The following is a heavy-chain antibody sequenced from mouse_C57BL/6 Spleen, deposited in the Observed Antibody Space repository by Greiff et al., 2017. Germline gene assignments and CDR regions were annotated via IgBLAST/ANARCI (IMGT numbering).Heavy chain of an antibody. D-gene: IGHD2-2*01. J-gene: IGHJ1*03. CDR3: AKDNYGYDWYFDV. Sequence: EVQLVESGPGLVKPSQSLSLTCSVTGYSITSGYYWNWIRQFPGNKLEWMGYISYGGSNNYNPSLKNRISIIRDTSKNQFFLKLNSVTTEDTATYYCAKDNYGYDWYFDVWGTGTTVTVSS. V-gene: IGHV3-6*01. CDR2: ISYGGSN. CDR1: GYSITSGYY.